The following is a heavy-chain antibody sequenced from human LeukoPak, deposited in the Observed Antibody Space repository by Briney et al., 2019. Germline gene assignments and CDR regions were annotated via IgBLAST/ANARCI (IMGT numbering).Heavy chain of an antibody. Sequence: GASVKVSCKPSGYSFTRNGISWVRQAPGQGLEWMAWISANSGNTNYALNFQDRVTLTTDTSTSTAYMELRSLRSDDTAVYYCARDVNYAFDYWGQGTLVTVSS. V-gene: IGHV1-18*01. D-gene: IGHD3-16*01. CDR1: GYSFTRNG. CDR3: ARDVNYAFDY. CDR2: ISANSGNT. J-gene: IGHJ4*02.